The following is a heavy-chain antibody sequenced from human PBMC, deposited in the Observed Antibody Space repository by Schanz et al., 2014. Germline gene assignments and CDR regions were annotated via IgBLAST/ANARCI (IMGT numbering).Heavy chain of an antibody. D-gene: IGHD5-12*01. Sequence: EVQLVESGGGLVKPGDSLRLSCAASGFTFSSYTMKWVRQAPGKGLEWVSTIASGGSHTFYADSVTGRFTISGDNSKNTVYLHMNSLRDEDTAVYYCAKDMNREATAPESWGQGTLVVVSS. V-gene: IGHV3-21*04. CDR2: IASGGSHT. J-gene: IGHJ5*02. CDR1: GFTFSSYT. CDR3: AKDMNREATAPES.